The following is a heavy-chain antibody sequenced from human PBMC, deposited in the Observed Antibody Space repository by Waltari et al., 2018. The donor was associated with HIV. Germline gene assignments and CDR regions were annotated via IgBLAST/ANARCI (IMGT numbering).Heavy chain of an antibody. CDR1: AFTLSSYG. D-gene: IGHD6-13*01. CDR3: ARKYSSSWGAPFDY. CDR2: IWYYGSKK. V-gene: IGHV3-33*01. Sequence: QVQLVESGGGVVQPGRSLRLSCATSAFTLSSYGMHWVRQGPGKGLEWVTVIWYYGSKKYYADSVKGRFTISRDNSKNTLYLQMNSLRIEDTAVYYCARKYSSSWGAPFDYWGQGTLVTVSS. J-gene: IGHJ4*02.